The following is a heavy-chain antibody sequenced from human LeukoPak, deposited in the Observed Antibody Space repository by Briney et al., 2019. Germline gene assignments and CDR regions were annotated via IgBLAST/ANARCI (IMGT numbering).Heavy chain of an antibody. Sequence: GGSLRLSCAASGFTFSSYAMSWVRQAPGKGLEWVSAISGSGGSTYYADSVKGRFTISRDNAKNSLYLQMNSLRAEDTAVYYCARDQEVGILSLGYWGQGTLVTVSS. CDR3: ARDQEVGILSLGY. V-gene: IGHV3-23*01. J-gene: IGHJ4*02. D-gene: IGHD3-10*02. CDR2: ISGSGGST. CDR1: GFTFSSYA.